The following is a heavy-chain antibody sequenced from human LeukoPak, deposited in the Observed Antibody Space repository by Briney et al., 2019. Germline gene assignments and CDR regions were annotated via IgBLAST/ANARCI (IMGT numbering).Heavy chain of an antibody. V-gene: IGHV3-53*01. D-gene: IGHD3-10*01. Sequence: GGSLRLSCAASGFTVSNNYMRWVRQAPGKGLEWVSSIYSGGATKYADSVKGRFTISRDNSKNTLYLQMNNLRPEDTAVYYCARDRGGPWGQGTLVTVSS. CDR3: ARDRGGP. J-gene: IGHJ5*02. CDR1: GFTVSNNY. CDR2: IYSGGAT.